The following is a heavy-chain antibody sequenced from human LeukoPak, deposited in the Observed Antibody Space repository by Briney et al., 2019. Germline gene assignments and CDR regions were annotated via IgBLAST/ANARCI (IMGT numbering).Heavy chain of an antibody. V-gene: IGHV3-21*01. Sequence: GGSLRLSCAAYGFTFSSYSMNWVRQAPGKGLEWVSSISSSSSYIYYADSVKGRFTISRDNAKNSLYLQMNSLRAEDTAVYYCARARSSGWFLDYWGQGTLVTVSS. CDR2: ISSSSSYI. CDR1: GFTFSSYS. J-gene: IGHJ4*02. D-gene: IGHD6-19*01. CDR3: ARARSSGWFLDY.